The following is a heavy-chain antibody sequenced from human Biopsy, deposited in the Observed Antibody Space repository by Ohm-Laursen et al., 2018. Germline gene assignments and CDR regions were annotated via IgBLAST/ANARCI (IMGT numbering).Heavy chain of an antibody. V-gene: IGHV4-34*01. J-gene: IGHJ6*02. D-gene: IGHD3-22*01. CDR2: INHSGRT. Sequence: GTLSLTCAVYGESFNDYYWSWIRQTPGKGLEWIGEINHSGRTNYNPSLKSRVTISVDTSKNQFSLKVRSVTAADTAVYYCVRGVDYYDPYHYYALDVWGQGTTVTVSS. CDR3: VRGVDYYDPYHYYALDV. CDR1: GESFNDYY.